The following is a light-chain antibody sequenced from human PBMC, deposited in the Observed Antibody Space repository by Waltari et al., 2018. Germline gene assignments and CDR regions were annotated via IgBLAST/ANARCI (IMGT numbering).Light chain of an antibody. Sequence: EIVLTQSPATLSLSPGETATLSCRASQSVSVYLAWYQQKPGQAPRLPIFDASSRATGIPARFSGSGSGTDFTLTISSLEPEDFAVYYCQQYNHWSLISFGQGTRLEMK. J-gene: IGKJ5*01. CDR1: QSVSVY. V-gene: IGKV3-11*01. CDR2: DAS. CDR3: QQYNHWSLIS.